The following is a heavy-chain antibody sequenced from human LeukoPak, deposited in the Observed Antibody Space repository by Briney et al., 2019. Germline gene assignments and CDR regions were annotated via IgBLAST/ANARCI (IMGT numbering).Heavy chain of an antibody. Sequence: GASVKVSCKTSGYTFTGHYIHWMRQAPGQGLEWMGWINPTSGGSTFAQKFQGRLSMTRDTSSNTVYMEVRRLTSDDTAVYFCARGIQVWLSTFSDFDYWGQGTLVTVSS. V-gene: IGHV1-2*02. D-gene: IGHD3-22*01. CDR2: INPTSGGS. J-gene: IGHJ4*02. CDR3: ARGIQVWLSTFSDFDY. CDR1: GYTFTGHY.